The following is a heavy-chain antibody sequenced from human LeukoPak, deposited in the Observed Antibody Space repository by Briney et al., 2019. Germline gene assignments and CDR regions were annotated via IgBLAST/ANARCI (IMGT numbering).Heavy chain of an antibody. D-gene: IGHD5-18*01. J-gene: IGHJ3*02. CDR2: ISAYNGNT. V-gene: IGHV1-18*01. CDR3: ASEQPSYEYAFDI. Sequence: GASVKVSCKASGYTFTSYGISWVRQAPGQGLEWMGWISAYNGNTNYAQNLQGRVTMTTDTSTSTAYMELKSLRSDDTAVYYCASEQPSYEYAFDIWGQGTMVTVSS. CDR1: GYTFTSYG.